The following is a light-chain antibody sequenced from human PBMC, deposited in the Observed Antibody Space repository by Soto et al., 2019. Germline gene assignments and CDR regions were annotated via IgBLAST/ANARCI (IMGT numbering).Light chain of an antibody. J-gene: IGLJ2*01. Sequence: QSVLTQPASVSGSPGQSITISCTGTSSDVGGYNYVSWHQHHPGKAPKLMIYEVTNRPSGVSNRFSGSKSGNTASLTISGLQAEDEADYYCSSYSGTFFVVFGGGTKVTVL. CDR1: SSDVGGYNY. CDR3: SSYSGTFFVV. CDR2: EVT. V-gene: IGLV2-14*01.